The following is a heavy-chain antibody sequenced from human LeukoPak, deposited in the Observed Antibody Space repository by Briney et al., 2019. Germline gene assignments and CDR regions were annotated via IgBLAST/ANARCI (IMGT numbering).Heavy chain of an antibody. CDR2: ISSSSSYI. D-gene: IGHD1-26*01. CDR1: GFTFSSYS. J-gene: IGHJ4*02. CDR3: ARGGIVANDY. V-gene: IGHV3-21*01. Sequence: PGGSLRLSCAASGFTFSSYSMNWVRQAPGKGLEWVSSISSSSSYIYYADSVKGRFTISRDNAKNSLYPQMNSLRAEDTAVYYCARGGIVANDYWGQGTLVTVSS.